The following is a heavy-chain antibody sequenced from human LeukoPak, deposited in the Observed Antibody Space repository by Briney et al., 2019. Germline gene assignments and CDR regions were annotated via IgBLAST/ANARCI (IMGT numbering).Heavy chain of an antibody. V-gene: IGHV1-2*02. CDR3: ARWQWLENNWFDT. Sequence: ASVKVSCKASGYTFTGYYMHWVRQAPGQGLAWMGWINPNSGGTNYAQKFQGRVTMTRDTSISTAYMELSRLRSDATAVYYCARWQWLENNWFDTWGQGTLVTVSS. D-gene: IGHD6-19*01. J-gene: IGHJ5*02. CDR1: GYTFTGYY. CDR2: INPNSGGT.